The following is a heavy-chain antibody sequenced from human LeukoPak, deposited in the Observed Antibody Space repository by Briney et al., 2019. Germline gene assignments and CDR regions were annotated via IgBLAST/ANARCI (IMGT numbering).Heavy chain of an antibody. CDR1: GGSIRSSSYY. J-gene: IGHJ5*02. D-gene: IGHD6-19*01. CDR3: AREIIIAVAAAGDWFDP. V-gene: IGHV4-39*07. Sequence: SETLSLTCAVSGGSIRSSSYYWGWIRQPPGKGLEWIGSIYYSGSTYYNPSLKSRVTISVDTSKNQFSLKLSSVTAADTAVYYCAREIIIAVAAAGDWFDPWGQGTLVTVSS. CDR2: IYYSGST.